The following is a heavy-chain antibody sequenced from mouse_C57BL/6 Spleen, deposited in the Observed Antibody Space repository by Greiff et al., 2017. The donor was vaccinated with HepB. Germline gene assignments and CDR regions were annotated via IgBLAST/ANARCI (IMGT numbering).Heavy chain of an antibody. CDR2: ISYSGST. Sequence: EVQLVESGPGMVKPSQSLSLTCTVTGYSITSGYDWHWIRHFPGNKLEWMGYISYSGSTNYNPSLKSRISITHDTSKNHFFLKLNSVTTEDTATYYCARLWLRGSWYFDVWGTGTTVTVSS. CDR3: ARLWLRGSWYFDV. D-gene: IGHD2-2*01. V-gene: IGHV3-1*01. CDR1: GYSITSGYD. J-gene: IGHJ1*03.